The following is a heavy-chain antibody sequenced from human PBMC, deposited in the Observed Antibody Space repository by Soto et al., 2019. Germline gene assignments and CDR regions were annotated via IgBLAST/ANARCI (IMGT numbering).Heavy chain of an antibody. D-gene: IGHD5-12*01. J-gene: IGHJ4*02. CDR3: AHVYGGYDNFDY. CDR2: IYWDDDK. V-gene: IGHV2-5*02. Sequence: QITLKESGPTLVKPTQTLTLTCTFSGFSLSTSGVGVGWIRQPPGKALEWLALIYWDDDKRYSPSLKSRLTTXKXPSKTQVVLTMTNMDPLDTATYYCAHVYGGYDNFDYWGQGTLVTVSS. CDR1: GFSLSTSGVG.